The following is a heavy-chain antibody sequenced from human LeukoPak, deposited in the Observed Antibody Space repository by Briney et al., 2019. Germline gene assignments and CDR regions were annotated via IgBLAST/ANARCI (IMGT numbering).Heavy chain of an antibody. J-gene: IGHJ4*02. V-gene: IGHV4-30-4*01. Sequence: SETLSLTCAVYGGSFSGYYWTWIRQPPGKGLEWIGYIYYSGSTYYNSSLRSRITISVDTSKNQFSLNLSSVTAADTAVYYCARTTRDSSGYYYPTDWGQGTLVTVSS. CDR2: IYYSGST. CDR1: GGSFSGYY. CDR3: ARTTRDSSGYYYPTD. D-gene: IGHD3-22*01.